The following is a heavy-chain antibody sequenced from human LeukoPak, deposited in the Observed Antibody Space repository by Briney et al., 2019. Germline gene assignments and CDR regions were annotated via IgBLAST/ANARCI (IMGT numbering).Heavy chain of an antibody. CDR1: GYTLTELS. CDR3: ARGGRKSGYSSINGDF. Sequence: ASVKVSCKVSGYTLTELSMHWVRQAPGKGLEWMGGFDPEDGETIYAQKFQGRVTMTTDTSTSTAYMELRSLRSDDTAVYYCARGGRKSGYSSINGDFWGQGTLVTVSS. V-gene: IGHV1-24*01. J-gene: IGHJ4*02. D-gene: IGHD3-22*01. CDR2: FDPEDGET.